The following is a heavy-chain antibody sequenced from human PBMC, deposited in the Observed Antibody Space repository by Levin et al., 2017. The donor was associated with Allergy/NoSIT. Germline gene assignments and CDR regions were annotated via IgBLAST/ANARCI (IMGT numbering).Heavy chain of an antibody. CDR3: ASLQYGDYGNDY. J-gene: IGHJ4*02. CDR2: ITSGSDT. V-gene: IGHV3-69-1*02. D-gene: IGHD4-17*01. CDR1: GFTFSTYS. Sequence: GGSLRLSCAASGFTFSTYSMNWVRQAPGKGLEWVSAITSGSDTFYADSVKGRFTISRVNAKNSLYLQMNSLRAEDTAVYYCASLQYGDYGNDYWGQGTLVTVSS.